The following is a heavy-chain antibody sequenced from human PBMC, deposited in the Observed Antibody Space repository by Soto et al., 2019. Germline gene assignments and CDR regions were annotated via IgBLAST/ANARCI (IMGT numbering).Heavy chain of an antibody. D-gene: IGHD5-12*01. CDR1: GGSVSSNSYS. J-gene: IGHJ4*02. Sequence: SETLSLTCTVSGGSVSSNSYSWGWFRQSPGKGLEWIGTIYSSENTYYNPSLVSRVTISVDTSMNEFSLRLSSVTAADTAVYYCAKHREGYKLFDFWGQGSLVTVSS. V-gene: IGHV4-39*01. CDR3: AKHREGYKLFDF. CDR2: IYSSENT.